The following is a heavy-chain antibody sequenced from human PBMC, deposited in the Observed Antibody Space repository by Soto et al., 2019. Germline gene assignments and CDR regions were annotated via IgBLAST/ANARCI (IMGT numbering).Heavy chain of an antibody. J-gene: IGHJ6*02. Sequence: QVQLQQWGAGLLKASETLSLTCAVVGDSLRGQSWNWIRQSPGKGLEWIGELDQSGGTNYNPSLKSRAIISDDTSQNQFSLTLTAVTAADTAVYYCAREDSYGWSGESLDVWGQGTTVTFSS. V-gene: IGHV4-34*01. D-gene: IGHD6-19*01. CDR2: LDQSGGT. CDR1: GDSLRGQS. CDR3: AREDSYGWSGESLDV.